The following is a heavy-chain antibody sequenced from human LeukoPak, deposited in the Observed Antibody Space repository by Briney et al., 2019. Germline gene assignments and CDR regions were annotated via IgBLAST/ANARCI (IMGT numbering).Heavy chain of an antibody. V-gene: IGHV4-34*01. CDR1: GGSFSGYY. Sequence: SETLSLTCAVYGGSFSGYYWSWIRQPPGKGLEWIGEINHSGSTNYNPSLKSRVTISVDTSKNQFSLKLSSATAADTAVYYCARVGPSSSWYFPYYYYGMDVWGQGTTVTVSS. J-gene: IGHJ6*02. CDR3: ARVGPSSSWYFPYYYYGMDV. D-gene: IGHD6-13*01. CDR2: INHSGST.